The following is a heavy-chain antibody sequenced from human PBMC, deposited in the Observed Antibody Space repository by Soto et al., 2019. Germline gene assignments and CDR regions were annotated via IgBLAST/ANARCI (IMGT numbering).Heavy chain of an antibody. CDR1: VYTFTTYG. CDR2: ISAYNGNT. J-gene: IGHJ5*02. CDR3: ASEPIYYNDGSGYYPLGS. D-gene: IGHD3-22*01. Sequence: XSVKVSCKASVYTFTTYGFSWVRQAPGQGLECVGWISAYNGNTHYSQKFQGRVTMTTDTSTSTAYMELRSLTSGDTAVYYCASEPIYYNDGSGYYPLGSWGQGTLVTVSS. V-gene: IGHV1-18*04.